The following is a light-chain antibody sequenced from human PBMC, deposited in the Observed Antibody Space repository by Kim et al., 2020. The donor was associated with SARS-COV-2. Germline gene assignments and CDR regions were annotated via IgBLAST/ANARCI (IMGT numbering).Light chain of an antibody. V-gene: IGKV1-39*01. Sequence: SASLGARVTIACRADQSVSNYVSWIQQKPGKAPRLLIYAASKLQNGVPSRFSGSESGAEFTLTISSLQPEDFATYFCQQTYRNPYTFGRGTKLEIK. J-gene: IGKJ2*01. CDR3: QQTYRNPYT. CDR2: AAS. CDR1: QSVSNY.